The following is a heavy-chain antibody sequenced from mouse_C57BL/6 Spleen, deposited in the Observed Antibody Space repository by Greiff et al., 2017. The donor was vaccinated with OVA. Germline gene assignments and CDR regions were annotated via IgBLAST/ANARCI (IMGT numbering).Heavy chain of an antibody. CDR3: ARYLAVVAYAMDY. D-gene: IGHD1-1*01. CDR1: GFTFTDYY. V-gene: IGHV7-3*01. J-gene: IGHJ4*01. Sequence: EVQGVESGGGLVQPGGSLRLSCAASGFTFTDYYMSWVRQPPGKALEWLGFIRHKANGSTTEYSASVKGRFTISRDNSQSILYLQMNALRAEDSATYYCARYLAVVAYAMDYWGQGTSVTVSS. CDR2: IRHKANGSTT.